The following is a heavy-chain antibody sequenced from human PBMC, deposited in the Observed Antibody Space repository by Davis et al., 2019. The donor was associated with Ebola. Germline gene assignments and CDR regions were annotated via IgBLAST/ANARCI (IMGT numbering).Heavy chain of an antibody. V-gene: IGHV3-21*01. CDR3: ARVDSYPLNYYYYYGMDV. J-gene: IGHJ6*02. CDR1: GFTFRTYG. Sequence: GESLKISCAASGFTFRTYGMHWVRQAPGKGLEWVSSISSSSSYIYYADSVKGRFTISRDNAKNSLYLQMNSLRDEDTAVYYCARVDSYPLNYYYYYGMDVWGQGTTVTVSS. CDR2: ISSSSSYI. D-gene: IGHD5-24*01.